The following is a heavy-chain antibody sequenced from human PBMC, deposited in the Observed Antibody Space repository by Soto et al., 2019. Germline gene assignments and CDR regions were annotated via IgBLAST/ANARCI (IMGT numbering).Heavy chain of an antibody. V-gene: IGHV1-69*13. Sequence: ASVKVSCKASGGTFSSYAISWVRQAPGQGLEWMGGIIPIFGTANYAQKFQGRVTITADESTSTAYMELSSLRSEDTAVYYCARSRYTRWQSPYYYGMDVWGQGTTVTVSS. CDR3: ARSRYTRWQSPYYYGMDV. CDR1: GGTFSSYA. J-gene: IGHJ6*02. CDR2: IIPIFGTA. D-gene: IGHD2-2*02.